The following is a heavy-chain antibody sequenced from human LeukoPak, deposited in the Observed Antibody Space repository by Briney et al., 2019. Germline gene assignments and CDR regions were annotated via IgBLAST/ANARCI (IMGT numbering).Heavy chain of an antibody. J-gene: IGHJ4*02. Sequence: SETLSLTCSVSGGSISSSDNYWGWIRQPPGKGLEWIGLISYSGSTYYNPPLKSRLTISVDTSKSQVSLKLSSVTAADTAVYYCARWFGEFHFDYWGQGTLVTVST. CDR1: GGSISSSDNY. CDR3: ARWFGEFHFDY. D-gene: IGHD3-10*01. CDR2: ISYSGST. V-gene: IGHV4-39*01.